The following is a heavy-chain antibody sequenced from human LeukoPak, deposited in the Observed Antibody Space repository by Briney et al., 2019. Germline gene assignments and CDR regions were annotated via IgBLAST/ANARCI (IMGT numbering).Heavy chain of an antibody. CDR1: GFTVSSNY. D-gene: IGHD2/OR15-2a*01. Sequence: GGSLRLSCAASGFTVSSNYMSWVRQAPGKGLEWVSVIYSGGSTYYADSVKGRFTISRDNSKNTLYLRMNSLRAEDTAVYYCARDGGHSTDFDYWGQGTLVTVSS. CDR3: ARDGGHSTDFDY. V-gene: IGHV3-66*02. CDR2: IYSGGST. J-gene: IGHJ4*02.